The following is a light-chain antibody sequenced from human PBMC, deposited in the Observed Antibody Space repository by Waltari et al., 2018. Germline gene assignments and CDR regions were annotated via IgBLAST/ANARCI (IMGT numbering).Light chain of an antibody. Sequence: SSELIQPLYVSWPPGQTGSIPCPGATLGVKIVCWYQQKPGQSPVLVIHQDSKRPSGIPERFSSSNSGNTATLTISGTQAMDKADYYCQAWDNSPQFGGGTKLTVL. V-gene: IGLV3-1*01. CDR3: QAWDNSPQ. CDR2: QDS. CDR1: TLGVKI. J-gene: IGLJ3*02.